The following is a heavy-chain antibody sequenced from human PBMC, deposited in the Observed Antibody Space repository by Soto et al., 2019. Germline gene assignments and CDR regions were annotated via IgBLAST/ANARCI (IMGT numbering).Heavy chain of an antibody. D-gene: IGHD5-18*01. V-gene: IGHV1-18*04. CDR3: ARGDLDTAMDAYYCYGMDV. J-gene: IGHJ6*02. CDR2: SSAYNGNT. CDR1: GYTFTSYG. Sequence: QVQLVQSGAEVKKPGASVKVSCKASGYTFTSYGISWVRQAPGQGLEWMGWSSAYNGNTNYAQKLQGRVPMTTDTSTSTAYMELRSLRSDDTAVYYCARGDLDTAMDAYYCYGMDVWGQGTTVTVSS.